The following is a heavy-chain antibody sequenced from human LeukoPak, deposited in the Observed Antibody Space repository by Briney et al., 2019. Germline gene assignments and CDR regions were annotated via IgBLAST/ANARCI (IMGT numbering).Heavy chain of an antibody. CDR2: ISDDGSKK. V-gene: IGHV3-30*03. CDR3: ARDPVRGVMNY. D-gene: IGHD3-10*01. Sequence: GGSLRLSCAASGFSFGSYGIHWVRQAPGKGLEWVAIISDDGSKKYYTDSVKGRFTISRGNSKNMLFLQMNSLRAEDTALYYCARDPVRGVMNYWGQGTLVTVSS. J-gene: IGHJ4*02. CDR1: GFSFGSYG.